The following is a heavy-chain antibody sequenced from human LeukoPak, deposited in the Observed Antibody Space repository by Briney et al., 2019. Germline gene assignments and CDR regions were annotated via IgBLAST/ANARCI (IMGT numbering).Heavy chain of an antibody. CDR1: GFTFSSYA. V-gene: IGHV3-23*01. CDR2: ISGSGGST. Sequence: PGGSLRLSRAASGFTFSSYAMSWVRQAPGKGLEWVSAISGSGGSTYYADSVKGRFTISRDNSKNTLYLQMNSLRAEDTAVYYCAKSLPAEMYYYDSSGLNFWGQGTLVTVSS. J-gene: IGHJ4*02. D-gene: IGHD3-22*01. CDR3: AKSLPAEMYYYDSSGLNF.